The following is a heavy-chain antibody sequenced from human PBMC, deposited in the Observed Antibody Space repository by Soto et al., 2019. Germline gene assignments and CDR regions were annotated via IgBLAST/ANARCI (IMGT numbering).Heavy chain of an antibody. CDR3: ARDWNDDAFDI. J-gene: IGHJ3*02. CDR1: GFTFSSYW. D-gene: IGHD1-1*01. Sequence: GGSLRLSCAASGFTFSSYWMSWVRQAPGKGLEWVANIKQDGSEKYYVDSVKSRFTISRDNAKNSLYLQMNSLRAEDTAVYYCARDWNDDAFDIWGQGTMVTVSS. V-gene: IGHV3-7*01. CDR2: IKQDGSEK.